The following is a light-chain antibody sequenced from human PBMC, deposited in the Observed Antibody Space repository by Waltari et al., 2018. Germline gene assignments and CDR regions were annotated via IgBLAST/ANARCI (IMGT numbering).Light chain of an antibody. Sequence: QSVLTQPASVSGSPGQSITISLTGTSSDGGSFNFVSWYQQHPGKAPKLIIFNVSNRPSGVSNRFSGSKSGNTASLTISGLQAEDEADFYCSSFSSGSTPVVFGGGTMLTVL. CDR3: SSFSSGSTPVV. CDR2: NVS. V-gene: IGLV2-14*03. CDR1: SSDGGSFNF. J-gene: IGLJ2*01.